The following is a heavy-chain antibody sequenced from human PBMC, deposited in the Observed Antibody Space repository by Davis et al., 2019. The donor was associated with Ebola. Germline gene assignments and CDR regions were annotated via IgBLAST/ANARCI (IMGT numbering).Heavy chain of an antibody. Sequence: GESLKISCAASGFTFTNYWMSWVRQAPGKGLEWVANIKQDGSEKYYVDSVKGRFTISRDNAKNSLYLQMNSLRAEDTAVYYCARDGARYSSSYYYYYGMDVWGQGTTVTVSS. V-gene: IGHV3-7*01. CDR2: IKQDGSEK. D-gene: IGHD6-13*01. CDR1: GFTFTNYW. J-gene: IGHJ6*02. CDR3: ARDGARYSSSYYYYYGMDV.